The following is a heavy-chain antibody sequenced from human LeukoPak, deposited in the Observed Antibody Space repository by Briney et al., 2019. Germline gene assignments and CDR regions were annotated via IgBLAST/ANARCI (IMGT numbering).Heavy chain of an antibody. CDR3: ATQRRYCSSTSCYSYYYGMDV. CDR1: GFTFSSYA. D-gene: IGHD2-2*02. J-gene: IGHJ6*02. CDR2: ISGSGGST. Sequence: PGGSLRLSCAASGFTFSSYAVSWVRRAPGKGLEWVSAISGSGGSTYYADSVKGRFTISRDNSKNTLYLQMDSLRAEDTAVYYCATQRRYCSSTSCYSYYYGMDVWGQGTAVTVSS. V-gene: IGHV3-23*01.